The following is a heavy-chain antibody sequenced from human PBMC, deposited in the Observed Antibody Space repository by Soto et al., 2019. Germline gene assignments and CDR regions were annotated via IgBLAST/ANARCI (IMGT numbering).Heavy chain of an antibody. V-gene: IGHV1-69*01. CDR1: GYTFNTYA. D-gene: IGHD2-2*01. Sequence: QVQLVQSGPEGKKPGASVKVSCKASGYTFNTYAISWVRQAPGRGPEWMGGIIPIFGAPNYAQKFQGRVTITADESTSTAYLELPSLTPEDAAVYYCARVGLGGKGKTLPPYYFDYWGQGTLVTVSS. J-gene: IGHJ4*02. CDR3: ARVGLGGKGKTLPPYYFDY. CDR2: IIPIFGAP.